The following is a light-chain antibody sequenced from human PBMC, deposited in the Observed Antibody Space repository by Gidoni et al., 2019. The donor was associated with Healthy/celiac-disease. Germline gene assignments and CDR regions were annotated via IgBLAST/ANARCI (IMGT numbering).Light chain of an antibody. J-gene: IGLJ3*02. Sequence: SHVLTQPPSVSVASGQTARITCGGNNIGSKSVHWYQQKPGQAPVLVVYDDSGRPSGIPERVSGSNSGNTATLTISRVEAGDEADYYCQVWDSSSDHPGWVFGGGTKLTVL. CDR3: QVWDSSSDHPGWV. V-gene: IGLV3-21*02. CDR2: DDS. CDR1: NIGSKS.